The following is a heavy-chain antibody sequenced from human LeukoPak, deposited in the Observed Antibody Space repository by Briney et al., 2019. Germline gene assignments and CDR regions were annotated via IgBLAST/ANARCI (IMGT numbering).Heavy chain of an antibody. CDR1: GGSISSYY. D-gene: IGHD2-2*01. CDR3: ARRYCSSTSCHFDY. V-gene: IGHV4-4*09. Sequence: ASETLSLTCTVSGGSISSYYWSWIRQSPGKGLEWIGYIYTSGSTNYNPSLKSRVTISVDTSKNQFSLKLSSVTAADTAVYYCARRYCSSTSCHFDYWGQGTLVTVSS. CDR2: IYTSGST. J-gene: IGHJ4*02.